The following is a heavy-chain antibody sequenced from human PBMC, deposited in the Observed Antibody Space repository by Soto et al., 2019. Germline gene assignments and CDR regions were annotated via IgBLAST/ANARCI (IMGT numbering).Heavy chain of an antibody. CDR2: IIPIFGTA. CDR3: ARRDLKNYCMDV. D-gene: IGHD3-3*01. Sequence: QVQLVQSGAEVKKPGSSVKVSCKASGGTFSSYAISWVRQAPGQGLEWMGGIIPIFGTANYAQKFQGRVTITADESTSTAYMELSSLSSEATAVYYCARRDLKNYCMDVWGQGTTVTVSS. V-gene: IGHV1-69*01. J-gene: IGHJ6*02. CDR1: GGTFSSYA.